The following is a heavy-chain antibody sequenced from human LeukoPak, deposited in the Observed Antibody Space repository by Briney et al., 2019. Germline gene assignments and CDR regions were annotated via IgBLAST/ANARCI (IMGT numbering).Heavy chain of an antibody. V-gene: IGHV4-31*01. CDR3: ARTTVVAKYFDY. CDR1: GGSISSGGYY. CDR2: IYYSGST. Sequence: PSETLSLTCTVSGGSISSGGYYWSWIRQHPGKGLEWIGYIYYSGSTYYNPSLKSQLTISVDTSKNQFSLKLSSVTAADTAVYYCARTTVVAKYFDYWGQGTLVTVSS. D-gene: IGHD4-23*01. J-gene: IGHJ4*02.